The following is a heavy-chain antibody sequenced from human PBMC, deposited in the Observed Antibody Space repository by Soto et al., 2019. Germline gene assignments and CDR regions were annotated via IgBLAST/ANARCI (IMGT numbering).Heavy chain of an antibody. CDR2: ISGYGGST. D-gene: IGHD5-12*01. CDR3: ANEDVEMATMSYFDS. J-gene: IGHJ4*02. CDR1: GFPFSSYA. V-gene: IGHV3-23*01. Sequence: PGRSLRLSCAASGFPFSSYALSWVRQAPGKGREWVAAISGYGGSTYYADSGKGRFTISRDNSKKTLYLQMNSLSAEDTAEHYSANEDVEMATMSYFDSWGQGTLVSVSS.